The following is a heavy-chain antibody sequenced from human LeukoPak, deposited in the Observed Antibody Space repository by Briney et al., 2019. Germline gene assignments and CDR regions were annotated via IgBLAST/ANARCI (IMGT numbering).Heavy chain of an antibody. CDR2: ISYDGSNK. CDR3: ARVLTVRSGGYDAFDI. V-gene: IGHV3-30*03. J-gene: IGHJ3*02. CDR1: GFTFSSYG. Sequence: GGSLRLSCAASGFTFSSYGMHWVRQAPGKGLEWVAVISYDGSNKYYADSVKGRFTISRDNSKNMLYLQMNSLRAEDTAVYYCARVLTVRSGGYDAFDIWGQGTMVTVSS. D-gene: IGHD6-25*01.